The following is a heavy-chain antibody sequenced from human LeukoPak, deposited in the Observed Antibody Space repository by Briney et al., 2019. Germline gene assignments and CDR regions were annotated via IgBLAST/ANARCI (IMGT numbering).Heavy chain of an antibody. CDR3: ARLYYDTSDFFDY. D-gene: IGHD3-22*01. CDR1: GYTFTDYY. J-gene: IGHJ4*02. Sequence: APVKHSCTASGYTFTDYYMHWVRQAPGQGLEWMGWINPNSGGTNYAQKFQGRVTMTRDTSTSTAYMELSRLTSDDTAVYYCARLYYDTSDFFDYWGQGTLVTVSP. CDR2: INPNSGGT. V-gene: IGHV1-2*02.